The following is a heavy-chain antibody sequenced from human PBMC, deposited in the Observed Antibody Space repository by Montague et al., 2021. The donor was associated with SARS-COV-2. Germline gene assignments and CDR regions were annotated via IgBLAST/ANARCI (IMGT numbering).Heavy chain of an antibody. CDR1: DGSVISTYPH. D-gene: IGHD6-13*01. Sequence: SETLSLTCTVSDGSVISTYPHWHWVRQSPGRGLEWIGGYLFHIDTADYHAPLRSRATTSVATSNNQFPLELISVTAADTAVYYCTRGIDSYKSGYWGQGIQVTVSS. CDR3: TRGIDSYKSGY. V-gene: IGHV4-61*01. J-gene: IGHJ4*02. CDR2: LFHIDTA.